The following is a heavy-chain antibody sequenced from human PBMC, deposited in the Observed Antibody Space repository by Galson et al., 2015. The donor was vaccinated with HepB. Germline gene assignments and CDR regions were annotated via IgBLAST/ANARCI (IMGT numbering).Heavy chain of an antibody. CDR2: IRNKANSHTT. J-gene: IGHJ4*02. CDR3: ARVWLGRRGRDY. CDR1: GFIFSDHY. Sequence: SLRLSCAASGFIFSDHYMDWVRQAPGKGLEWVGRIRNKANSHTTEYAASVEGRFTISRDDSKNSLYLQLNSLKTEDTAVYYCARVWLGRRGRDYWGQGTLVTVSS. V-gene: IGHV3-72*01. D-gene: IGHD6-19*01.